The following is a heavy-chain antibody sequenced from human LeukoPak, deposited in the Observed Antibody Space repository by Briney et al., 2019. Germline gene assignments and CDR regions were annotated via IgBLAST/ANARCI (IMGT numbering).Heavy chain of an antibody. CDR3: ASRYSVTAPYFDY. V-gene: IGHV4-30-2*01. Sequence: SQTLSLTCTVSGGSISSGGYSWSWIRQPPGKGLEWIGYIYHSGSTYYNPSLKSRVTISVDRSKNQFSLKLSSVTAADTAVYYCASRYSVTAPYFDYWGQGTLVTVSS. CDR2: IYHSGST. D-gene: IGHD2-21*02. J-gene: IGHJ4*02. CDR1: GGSISSGGYS.